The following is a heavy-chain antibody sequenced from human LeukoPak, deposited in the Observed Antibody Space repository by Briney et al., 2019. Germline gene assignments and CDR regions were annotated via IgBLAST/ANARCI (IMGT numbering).Heavy chain of an antibody. CDR3: ARSDYCGGDCYSSLSNY. J-gene: IGHJ4*02. V-gene: IGHV3-21*01. CDR2: ISISSSYI. CDR1: GFTVSSNY. Sequence: GGSLRLSCAASGFTVSSNYMNWVRQAPGKGLEWVSSISISSSYIYYADSVKGRFTISRDNAKNSLYLQMNSLRAEDTAVYFCARSDYCGGDCYSSLSNYWGQGTLVTVSS. D-gene: IGHD2-21*02.